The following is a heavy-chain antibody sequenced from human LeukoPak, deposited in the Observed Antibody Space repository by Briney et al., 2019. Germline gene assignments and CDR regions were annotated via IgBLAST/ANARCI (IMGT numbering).Heavy chain of an antibody. V-gene: IGHV3-11*01. J-gene: IGHJ4*02. CDR3: ARGNTAMVTL. D-gene: IGHD5-18*01. CDR1: GFIFTDYY. Sequence: GGSLRLSCAASGFIFTDYYMNWIRQAPGKGLEWVSYVTSGGSTIYYADSVKGRFTTSRDNAKNSLYLQMDSLRAEDTAVYYCARGNTAMVTLWGQGTLVTVSS. CDR2: VTSGGSTI.